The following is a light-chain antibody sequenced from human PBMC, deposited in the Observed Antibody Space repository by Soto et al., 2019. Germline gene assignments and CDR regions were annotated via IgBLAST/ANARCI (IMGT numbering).Light chain of an antibody. J-gene: IGKJ2*01. CDR1: QSLLHSNGYKY. CDR2: LGS. CDR3: MQALQTPMYT. Sequence: DVVMTQSPLSLPVTPGEPASISCRSSQSLLHSNGYKYLDWYLQRPGQSPQLLIYLGSNRASGVPDRSSGSGSGTDFTLKISRVEAEDVGVYYCMQALQTPMYTFGQGTKLEIK. V-gene: IGKV2-28*01.